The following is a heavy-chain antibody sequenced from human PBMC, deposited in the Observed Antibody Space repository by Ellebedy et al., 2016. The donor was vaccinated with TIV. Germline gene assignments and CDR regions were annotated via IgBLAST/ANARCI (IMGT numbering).Heavy chain of an antibody. Sequence: GESLKISCAASGFTFSSYAMNWVRQAPGKGLEWVSAISASDGSTYYADSVKGRFTSSRDNSKNTLFLQMDSLRAEDTAVYYCAKSSNTVGFGELPNWGQGTLVTVSS. CDR3: AKSSNTVGFGELPN. D-gene: IGHD3-10*01. J-gene: IGHJ4*02. CDR2: ISASDGST. CDR1: GFTFSSYA. V-gene: IGHV3-23*01.